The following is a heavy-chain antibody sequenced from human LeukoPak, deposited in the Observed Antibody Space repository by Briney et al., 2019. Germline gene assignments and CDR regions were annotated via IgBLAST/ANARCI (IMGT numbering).Heavy chain of an antibody. CDR2: IYNSVRT. V-gene: IGHV4-61*01. Sequence: SETLSLTFIVSGGSVSSGSYYWSWIRQPPGKGLEWIGYIYNSVRTNYNPSLKSRVTISVDTSKNQLSLKLSSVTAADTAVYFCVRDLVATIDQYYYGMDVWGQGTTVTVSS. CDR1: GGSVSSGSYY. J-gene: IGHJ6*02. CDR3: VRDLVATIDQYYYGMDV. D-gene: IGHD5-12*01.